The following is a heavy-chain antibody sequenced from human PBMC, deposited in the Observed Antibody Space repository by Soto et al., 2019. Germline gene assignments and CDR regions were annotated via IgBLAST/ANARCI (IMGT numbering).Heavy chain of an antibody. Sequence: QVQLQESGPGLVQPSEPLSLTCGVSAGSISRYYWGWVRQPPGEGLEWIAHISYIVGASYNPSLKSRVTISLDTSKNQIALRLMSVTAADTAVYYCVGSIESRAMESFDYWGQGTLVTVTS. D-gene: IGHD5-18*01. CDR2: ISYIVGA. CDR3: VGSIESRAMESFDY. J-gene: IGHJ4*02. V-gene: IGHV4-59*01. CDR1: AGSISRYY.